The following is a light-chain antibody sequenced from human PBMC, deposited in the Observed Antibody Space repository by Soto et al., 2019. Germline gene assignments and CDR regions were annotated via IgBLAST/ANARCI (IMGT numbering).Light chain of an antibody. V-gene: IGKV3-20*01. CDR1: QSVSSGY. Sequence: EIVLTQSPGTLSLSPGERATLSCRASQSVSSGYLGWYQQKPGQAPRLLIYGASNRATGIPDRFSGSGSGTDFTLTISRLETEDFAVYYCQHYPTSPPFTFGPGTKVDIK. CDR3: QHYPTSPPFT. CDR2: GAS. J-gene: IGKJ3*01.